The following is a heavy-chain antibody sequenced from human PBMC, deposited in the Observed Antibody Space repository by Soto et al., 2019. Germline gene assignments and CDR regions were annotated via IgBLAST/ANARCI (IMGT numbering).Heavy chain of an antibody. CDR1: GGTFSSYA. CDR2: IIPIFGTA. Sequence: VKVSCQASGGTFSSYAISWVRQAPGRGLEWMGGIIPIFGTANYAQKFQGRVTITADESTSTAYMELSSLRSEDTAVYYCARDRGDILTGSLDYWGQGTLVTVSS. J-gene: IGHJ4*02. V-gene: IGHV1-69*13. CDR3: ARDRGDILTGSLDY. D-gene: IGHD3-9*01.